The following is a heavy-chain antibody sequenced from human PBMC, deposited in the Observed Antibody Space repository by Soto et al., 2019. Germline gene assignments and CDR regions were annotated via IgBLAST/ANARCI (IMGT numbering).Heavy chain of an antibody. D-gene: IGHD2-2*01. CDR3: ARQDCSSTSCYAANGFDP. CDR1: GGSISSSSYY. Sequence: SETLSLTCTVSGGSISSSSYYWGWIRQSPGKGLEWIGSIYYSGSTYYNPSLKSRVTISVDTSKNQFSLKLSSVTAADTAVYYCARQDCSSTSCYAANGFDPWGQGTLVTVSS. J-gene: IGHJ5*02. CDR2: IYYSGST. V-gene: IGHV4-39*01.